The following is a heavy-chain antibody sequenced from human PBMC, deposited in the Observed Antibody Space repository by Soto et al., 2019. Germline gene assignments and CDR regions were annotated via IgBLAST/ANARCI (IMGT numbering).Heavy chain of an antibody. CDR1: GGTFSSYA. CDR3: ARDRSPYDSSGYYYVGFDY. J-gene: IGHJ4*02. CDR2: IIPIFGTA. Sequence: GASVKVSCKASGGTFSSYAISWVRQAPGQGLEWMGGIIPIFGTANYAQKFQGRVTITADKSTSTAYMELSSLRSEDTAVYYCARDRSPYDSSGYYYVGFDYWGQGTLVTVS. D-gene: IGHD3-22*01. V-gene: IGHV1-69*06.